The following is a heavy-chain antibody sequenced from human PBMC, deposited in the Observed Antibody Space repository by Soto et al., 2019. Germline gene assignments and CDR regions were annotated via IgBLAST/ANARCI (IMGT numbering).Heavy chain of an antibody. D-gene: IGHD4-17*01. CDR1: GGSISSGGYS. V-gene: IGHV4-34*01. J-gene: IGHJ5*02. CDR2: INHSGST. Sequence: PSETLSLTCAVSGGSISSGGYSWNWIRQPPGKGLEWIGEINHSGSTNYNPSLKSRVTISVDTSKNQFSLKLSSVTAADTAVYYCARDPRTDYGDYSSLNWFDPRGQGTPVTVSS. CDR3: ARDPRTDYGDYSSLNWFDP.